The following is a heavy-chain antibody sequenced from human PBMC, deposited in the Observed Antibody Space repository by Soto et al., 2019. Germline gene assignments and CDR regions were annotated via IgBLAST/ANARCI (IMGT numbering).Heavy chain of an antibody. D-gene: IGHD6-19*01. V-gene: IGHV1-45*02. Sequence: ASVKVSCKASGYTFTYRCLHWVRQAPGQALEWMGWITPFNGNTNYAQKFQDRVTITRDRSMSTAYMELSSLRSEDTAMYYCASSSGWYGYMDVWGKGTTVTVSS. CDR2: ITPFNGNT. CDR1: GYTFTYRC. CDR3: ASSSGWYGYMDV. J-gene: IGHJ6*03.